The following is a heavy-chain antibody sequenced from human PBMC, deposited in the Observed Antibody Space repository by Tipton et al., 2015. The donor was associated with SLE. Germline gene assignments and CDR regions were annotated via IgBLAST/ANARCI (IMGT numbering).Heavy chain of an antibody. D-gene: IGHD4-23*01. V-gene: IGHV4-61*02. CDR1: GGSISSGSYY. Sequence: TLSLTCTVSGGSISSGSYYWSWVRQPAGKGLEWIGRIYTSGSTSYNPSLKSLVTISLDTSKNQFSLKLTSVTAADTAVYYCAKGRNSLDPWGQGTLVSVSS. J-gene: IGHJ5*02. CDR3: AKGRNSLDP. CDR2: IYTSGST.